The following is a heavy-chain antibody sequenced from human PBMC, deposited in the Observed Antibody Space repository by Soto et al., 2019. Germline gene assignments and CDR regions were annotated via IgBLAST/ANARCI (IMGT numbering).Heavy chain of an antibody. CDR1: GGSISNYY. Sequence: SDTLSLTCTFSGGSISNYYWNWIRQSPGKGLEWIGYIYSSGSTHYNPSLQNRVTISIDTSKNQVSLKVNSVTAADTAVYYCARDHPHSYGVYYFDYWGQGTPVTVS. J-gene: IGHJ4*02. V-gene: IGHV4-59*01. CDR2: IYSSGST. CDR3: ARDHPHSYGVYYFDY. D-gene: IGHD5-18*01.